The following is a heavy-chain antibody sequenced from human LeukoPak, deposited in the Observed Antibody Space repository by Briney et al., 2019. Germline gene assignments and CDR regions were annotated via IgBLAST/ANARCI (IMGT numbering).Heavy chain of an antibody. CDR3: ARLGSYGDYEVAYYYYGMDV. CDR2: IYRGDSDT. V-gene: IGHV5-51*01. Sequence: GESLKISCKGSGYSFTSYWIGWVRQMPGKGLEWMGIIYRGDSDTRYSPSFQGQVTISADKSISTAYLQWSSLKASNTAMYYCARLGSYGDYEVAYYYYGMDVWGQGTTVTVSS. D-gene: IGHD4-17*01. J-gene: IGHJ6*02. CDR1: GYSFTSYW.